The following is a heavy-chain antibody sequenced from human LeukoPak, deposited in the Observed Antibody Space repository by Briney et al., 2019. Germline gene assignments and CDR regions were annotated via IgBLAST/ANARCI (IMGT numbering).Heavy chain of an antibody. CDR3: ARVLHKRNYDSSDYYGY. D-gene: IGHD3-22*01. V-gene: IGHV3-48*01. CDR2: ISSVSSTI. CDR1: GFTFSSYS. Sequence: GGSLRLSCAASGFTFSSYSMNWVRQAPGKGLEWVSYISSVSSTIYYADSVKGRFTISRDNAKNSLYLQMNSLRAEDTAVYYCARVLHKRNYDSSDYYGYWGQGILVTVSS. J-gene: IGHJ4*02.